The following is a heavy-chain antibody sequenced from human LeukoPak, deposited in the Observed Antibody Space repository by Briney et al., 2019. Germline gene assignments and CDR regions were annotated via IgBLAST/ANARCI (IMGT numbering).Heavy chain of an antibody. CDR2: ISSSSSTI. D-gene: IGHD3-22*01. V-gene: IGHV3-48*04. CDR3: ARDERVSWDSSGYTDY. Sequence: PGGSLRLSCAASGFTFSSYSMNWVRQAPGKGLEWVSYISSSSSTIYYADSVKGRFTISRDNAKNSLYLQMNSLRAEDTAVYYCARDERVSWDSSGYTDYWGQGTLVTVSS. J-gene: IGHJ4*02. CDR1: GFTFSSYS.